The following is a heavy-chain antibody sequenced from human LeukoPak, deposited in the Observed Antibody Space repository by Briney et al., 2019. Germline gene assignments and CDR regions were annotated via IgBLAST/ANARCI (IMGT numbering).Heavy chain of an antibody. D-gene: IGHD3-10*01. V-gene: IGHV3-23*01. J-gene: IGHJ4*02. CDR3: AKAMVRGVIPVFDY. CDR2: ISGSGGST. Sequence: PGGSLRLSCAASGFTFSGYSMSWIRQAPGKGLEWVSAISGSGGSTYYADSVKGRFTISRDNSKNTLYLQMTSLRAEDTAVYYCAKAMVRGVIPVFDYWGQGTLVTVSS. CDR1: GFTFSGYS.